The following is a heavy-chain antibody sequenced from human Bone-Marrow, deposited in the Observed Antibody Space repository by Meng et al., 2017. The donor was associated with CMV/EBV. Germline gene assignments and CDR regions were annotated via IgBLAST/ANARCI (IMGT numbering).Heavy chain of an antibody. D-gene: IGHD3/OR15-3a*01. CDR3: ARSGRVSYGMDV. CDR2: INPSGGST. V-gene: IGHV1-46*01. CDR1: GYTFTSYY. Sequence: ASVKVSCKASGYTFTSYYMHWVRQAPGQGLEWMGIINPSGGSTSYAQKFQGRVTITADKSTSTAYMELSSLRSEDTAVYYCARSGRVSYGMDVWGQGTTVTVSS. J-gene: IGHJ6*02.